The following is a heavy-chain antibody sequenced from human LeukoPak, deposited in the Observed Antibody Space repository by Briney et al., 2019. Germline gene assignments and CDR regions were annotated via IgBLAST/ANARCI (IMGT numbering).Heavy chain of an antibody. D-gene: IGHD3-22*01. Sequence: PGGSLRLSCAASGFTFSSYAMSWVRQAPGKGLEWVSAISGSGGSTYYADSVKGRFTISRDNSKNTLYLQMNSLRAEDTAVYYCAKDMTLRYYYDSSVLDYWGQGTLVTVSS. CDR3: AKDMTLRYYYDSSVLDY. J-gene: IGHJ4*02. CDR2: ISGSGGST. V-gene: IGHV3-23*01. CDR1: GFTFSSYA.